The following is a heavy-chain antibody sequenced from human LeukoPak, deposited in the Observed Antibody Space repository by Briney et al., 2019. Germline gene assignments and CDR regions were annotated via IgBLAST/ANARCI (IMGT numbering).Heavy chain of an antibody. J-gene: IGHJ6*02. CDR3: ARVSEYSSGWYFAYYYYGMDV. V-gene: IGHV1-18*01. CDR1: GYTFTSYG. CDR2: ISAYNGNT. Sequence: ASVKVSCKASGYTFTSYGISWVRQAPGQGLEWMGWISAYNGNTNYAQKLQGRVTMTTDTFTSTAYMELRSLSSDDTAVYYCARVSEYSSGWYFAYYYYGMDVWGQGTTVTVSS. D-gene: IGHD6-19*01.